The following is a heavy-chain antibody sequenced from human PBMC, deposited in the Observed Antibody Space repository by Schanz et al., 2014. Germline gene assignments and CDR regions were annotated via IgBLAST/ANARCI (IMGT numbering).Heavy chain of an antibody. Sequence: QLQMQESGPGLVKPSETLSLTCSVSGDSISSTSYYWGWIRQPPGKGLEWIGSIYYSGSTYYNASLKGGAPIPVDTSKNRSSLRLNSVTAADSAVYYCARLWGGWRIPDYWGQGTLVTVSS. CDR1: GDSISSTSYY. CDR2: IYYSGST. V-gene: IGHV4-39*01. D-gene: IGHD6-19*01. CDR3: ARLWGGWRIPDY. J-gene: IGHJ4*02.